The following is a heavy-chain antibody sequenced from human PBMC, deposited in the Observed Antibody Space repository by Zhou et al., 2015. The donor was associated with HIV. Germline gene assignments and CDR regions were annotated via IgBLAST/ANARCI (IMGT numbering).Heavy chain of an antibody. Sequence: QVQLVQSGAEVKKPGSSVKVSCESSGGTFSDYSINWVRQAPGQGLEWMGGIIPLFPTPNYAQTFQGRLTITADRSSGTAYMELTRLTSDDTAVYYCTRGRWEVPDAYWGQGSLVTVSP. CDR1: GGTFSDYS. CDR3: TRGRWEVPDAY. CDR2: IIPLFPTP. V-gene: IGHV1-69*06. J-gene: IGHJ4*02. D-gene: IGHD1-26*01.